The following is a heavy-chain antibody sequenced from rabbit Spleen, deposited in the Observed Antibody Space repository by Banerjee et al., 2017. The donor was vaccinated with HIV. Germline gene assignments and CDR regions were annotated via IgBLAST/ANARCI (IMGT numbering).Heavy chain of an antibody. V-gene: IGHV1S47*01. D-gene: IGHD1-1*01. CDR1: GFDFSTYG. J-gene: IGHJ4*01. CDR2: IDVVFGTT. CDR3: VRGASSSGYYSL. Sequence: DLVESGGGLVQPGGSLKLSCKDSGFDFSTYGVSWVRRAPGKGLEWIGYIDVVFGTTYYARWVNGRFTISSHNAQNTLYLQMNSLTAADTATYFCVRGASSSGYYSLWSQGTLVTVS.